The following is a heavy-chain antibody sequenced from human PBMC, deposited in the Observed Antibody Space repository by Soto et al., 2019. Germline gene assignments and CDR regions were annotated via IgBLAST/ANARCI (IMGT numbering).Heavy chain of an antibody. J-gene: IGHJ4*02. CDR1: GFTFSSCA. CDR2: ISGSGGST. V-gene: IGHV3-23*01. D-gene: IGHD4-4*01. Sequence: EVQMLESGGGLVQPGGSLRLSCAASGFTFSSCAMSWVRQAPGKGLEWVSGISGSGGSTYYADSVKGRFTISRDNSKNTLYLQMNSLSAEDTAVYYCAKDVVEMTTITPVFDYWGQGTLVTVSS. CDR3: AKDVVEMTTITPVFDY.